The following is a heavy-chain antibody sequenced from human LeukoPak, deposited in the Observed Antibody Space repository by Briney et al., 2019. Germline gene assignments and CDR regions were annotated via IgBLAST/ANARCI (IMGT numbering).Heavy chain of an antibody. Sequence: GGSLRLSCAASGFAFHDFAMHWVRQAPGKVPEWVSLIHKDATTRYAESVKGRFAISRDNSKKSLYLQIDSLTTDDSATYYCAKTRRSGTEYADFDRWGQGTLVTVSS. CDR1: GFAFHDFA. D-gene: IGHD1-26*01. J-gene: IGHJ4*02. V-gene: IGHV3-43*02. CDR3: AKTRRSGTEYADFDR. CDR2: IHKDATT.